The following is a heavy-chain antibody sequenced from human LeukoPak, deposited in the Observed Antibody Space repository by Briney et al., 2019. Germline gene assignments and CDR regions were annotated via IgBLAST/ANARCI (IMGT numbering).Heavy chain of an antibody. V-gene: IGHV1-8*01. CDR3: ARVPRELGAY. CDR1: GHTFTSYD. CDR2: MNPNSGNT. D-gene: IGHD3-16*01. J-gene: IGHJ4*02. Sequence: ASVKVPCKASGHTFTSYDINWVRQATGQGLEWMGFMNPNSGNTGYAQKFQGRVTMTRNTSISTAYMELSSLRSEDTALYYCARVPRELGAYWGQGTLVTVSS.